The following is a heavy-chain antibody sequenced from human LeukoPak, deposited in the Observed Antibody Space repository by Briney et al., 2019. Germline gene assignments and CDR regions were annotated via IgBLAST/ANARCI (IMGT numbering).Heavy chain of an antibody. CDR3: AKVGY. J-gene: IGHJ4*02. CDR1: GFTFDDYA. CDR2: IRWNSGSI. Sequence: PGRSLRLSCAASGFTFDDYAMHWVRQAPGKGLEWVSGIRWNSGSIGYADSVKGRFTISRDNAKNSLYLQMNSLRAEDTALYYCAKVGYWGQGTLVTVSS. V-gene: IGHV3-9*01.